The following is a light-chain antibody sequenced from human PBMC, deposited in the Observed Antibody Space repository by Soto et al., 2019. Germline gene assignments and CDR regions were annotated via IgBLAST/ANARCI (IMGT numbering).Light chain of an antibody. V-gene: IGKV3-20*01. CDR2: GAS. CDR1: QSVNSIY. Sequence: EMVLTQSPGTLSLSPGERATLSCRASQSVNSIYLAWYQQKPGQPPRLLIYGASNRATGVPDRFSGSESGTDFTLTISRLEPEDFAVYYCQQLGTSLWTFGQGTKVEAK. J-gene: IGKJ1*01. CDR3: QQLGTSLWT.